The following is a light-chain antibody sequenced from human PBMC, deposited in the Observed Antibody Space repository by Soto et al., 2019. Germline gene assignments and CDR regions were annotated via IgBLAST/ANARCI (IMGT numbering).Light chain of an antibody. V-gene: IGKV3-11*01. Sequence: EIVLTQSPAPLSLSPGERATLYCRASKSVSNFLAWDQQKPGQAPRLLISDASNRATGIPGRFSGSGSGTDFSLTISSLEPEDFAVYYCQQRSNWPCTFGQGTKVDIK. CDR3: QQRSNWPCT. CDR1: KSVSNF. CDR2: DAS. J-gene: IGKJ1*01.